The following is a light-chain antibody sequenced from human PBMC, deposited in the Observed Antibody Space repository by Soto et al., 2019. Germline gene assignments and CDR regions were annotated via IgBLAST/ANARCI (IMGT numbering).Light chain of an antibody. Sequence: ELVITQSPATLSVSPGERATLSCRASQSIRTDLAWYQQKPGQAPRLLISGASSRATGIPARFSGSGSGTDFTLTISRLEPEDFVLYYCQQYGSSALTFGGGTKVDI. CDR2: GAS. CDR1: QSIRTD. V-gene: IGKV3-20*01. J-gene: IGKJ4*01. CDR3: QQYGSSALT.